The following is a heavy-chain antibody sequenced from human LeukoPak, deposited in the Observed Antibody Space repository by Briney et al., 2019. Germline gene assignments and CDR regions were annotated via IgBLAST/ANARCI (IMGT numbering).Heavy chain of an antibody. J-gene: IGHJ6*02. V-gene: IGHV4-39*01. CDR1: GGSISSSSYY. CDR2: IYYSGST. Sequence: SETLSLTCTVSGGSISSSSYYWGWIRQPPGKGLEWIGSIYYSGSTYYNPSLKRRVTISVDTSKNQFSLKLSSVTAADTAVYYCARLSAEGYSSSWYWGDYYYGMDVWGQGTTVTVSS. CDR3: ARLSAEGYSSSWYWGDYYYGMDV. D-gene: IGHD6-13*01.